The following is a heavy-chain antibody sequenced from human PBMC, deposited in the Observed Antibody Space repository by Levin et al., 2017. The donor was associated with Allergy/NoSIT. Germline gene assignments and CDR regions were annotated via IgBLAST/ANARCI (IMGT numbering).Heavy chain of an antibody. D-gene: IGHD2-15*01. Sequence: GGSLRLSCAASGFTFSSYAMHWVRQAPGKGLEWVAVISYDGSNKYYADSVKGRFTISRDNSKNTLYLQMNSLRAEDTAVYYCARDGRYCSGGSCYPNYFDYWGQGTLVTVSS. J-gene: IGHJ4*02. CDR2: ISYDGSNK. CDR3: ARDGRYCSGGSCYPNYFDY. CDR1: GFTFSSYA. V-gene: IGHV3-30-3*01.